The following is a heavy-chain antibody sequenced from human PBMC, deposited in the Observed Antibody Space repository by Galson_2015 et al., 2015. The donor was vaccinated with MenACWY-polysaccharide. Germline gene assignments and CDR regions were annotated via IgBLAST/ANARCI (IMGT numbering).Heavy chain of an antibody. D-gene: IGHD2-21*01. Sequence: SLRLSCAGSGSRFSNSGIHWVRQAPGKGLEWVAVIQYDGSIKAYADSVKGRFTISRDNSKNTVFLEMNTLGADDTAVYYCAREGNRIAFHAFDFWGQGTMVTVSS. J-gene: IGHJ3*01. CDR1: GSRFSNSG. CDR3: AREGNRIAFHAFDF. CDR2: IQYDGSIK. V-gene: IGHV3-33*01.